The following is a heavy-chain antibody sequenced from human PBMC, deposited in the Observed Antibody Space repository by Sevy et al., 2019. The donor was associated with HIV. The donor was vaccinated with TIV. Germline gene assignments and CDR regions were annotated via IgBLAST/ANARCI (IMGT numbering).Heavy chain of an antibody. CDR2: ISGSGGST. J-gene: IGHJ6*02. CDR1: GFTFSSYA. Sequence: GGSRRLSCAASGFTFSSYAMSWVRQAPGKGLEWVSAISGSGGSTYYADSVKGRFTISRDNSKNTLYLQMNSLRAEDTAVYYCAKDGTSRGYYYYCYGMDVWGQGTTVTVSS. CDR3: AKDGTSRGYYYYCYGMDV. D-gene: IGHD2-2*01. V-gene: IGHV3-23*01.